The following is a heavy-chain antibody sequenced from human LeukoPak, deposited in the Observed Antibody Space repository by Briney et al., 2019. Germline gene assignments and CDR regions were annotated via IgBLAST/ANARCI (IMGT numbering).Heavy chain of an antibody. CDR1: GFTFSSYA. V-gene: IGHV3-23*01. Sequence: GGSLRLSCAASGFTFSSYAMSWVRQAPGKGLEWVSAISGSGGSTYYADSVKGRFTISRDNSKNTLYLQMNSLRAEDTAIYYCAKYYYDSSGYYYFDYWGQGTLVTVSS. CDR2: ISGSGGST. D-gene: IGHD3-22*01. J-gene: IGHJ4*02. CDR3: AKYYYDSSGYYYFDY.